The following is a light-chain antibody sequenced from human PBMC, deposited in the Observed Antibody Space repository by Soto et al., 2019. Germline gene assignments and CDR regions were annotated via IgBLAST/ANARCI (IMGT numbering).Light chain of an antibody. J-gene: IGKJ4*01. CDR3: QQYEDLPLT. CDR2: DAS. CDR1: QSIANF. V-gene: IGKV1-33*01. Sequence: DVQMTQSPSSLSASVGDRVIITCKANQSIANFLNWFQHKPGEAPKLLISDASHLELGVPSRFSGSRSGTDFVLDISNLQSEDVATYFRQQYEDLPLTFGGGTKVDI.